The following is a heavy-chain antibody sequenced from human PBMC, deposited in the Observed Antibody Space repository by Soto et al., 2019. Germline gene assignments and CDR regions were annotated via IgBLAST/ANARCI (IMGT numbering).Heavy chain of an antibody. CDR3: ARDKYYYDSSGYSYPRYGMDV. J-gene: IGHJ6*02. Sequence: GGPMRLPCAASGFTFSSYGMHWVRQAPGKGLEWVAVIWYDGSNKYYADSVKGRFTISRDNSKNTLYLQMNSLRAEDTAVYYCARDKYYYDSSGYSYPRYGMDVWGQGTTVTVSS. CDR2: IWYDGSNK. CDR1: GFTFSSYG. D-gene: IGHD3-22*01. V-gene: IGHV3-33*01.